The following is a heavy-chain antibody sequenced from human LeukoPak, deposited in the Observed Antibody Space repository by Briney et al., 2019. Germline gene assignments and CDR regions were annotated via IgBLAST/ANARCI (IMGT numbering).Heavy chain of an antibody. J-gene: IGHJ5*02. D-gene: IGHD2-15*01. CDR3: ARDVCSGGSCYAWGFDP. CDR2: IIPIFGTA. CDR1: GGTFSSYA. Sequence: SVKASCKASGGTFSSYAISWVRQAPGQGLEWMGGIIPIFGTANYAQKFQGRVTITADESTSTAYMELSSLRSEDTAVYYCARDVCSGGSCYAWGFDPWGQGALVTVSS. V-gene: IGHV1-69*13.